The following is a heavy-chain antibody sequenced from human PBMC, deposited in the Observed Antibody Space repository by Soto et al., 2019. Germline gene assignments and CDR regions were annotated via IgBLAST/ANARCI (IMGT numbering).Heavy chain of an antibody. CDR2: ISGSGGST. Sequence: GGSLRLSCAASGFTFSSYAMSWVRQAPGKGLEWVSAISGSGGSTYYADSVKGRFTISRDNSKNTLYLQMNSLRAEDTAVYYCAKDIPYYYGSGSYYNDVDNWFDPRGQRTSVTVSS. CDR3: AKDIPYYYGSGSYYNDVDNWFDP. J-gene: IGHJ5*02. CDR1: GFTFSSYA. D-gene: IGHD3-10*01. V-gene: IGHV3-23*01.